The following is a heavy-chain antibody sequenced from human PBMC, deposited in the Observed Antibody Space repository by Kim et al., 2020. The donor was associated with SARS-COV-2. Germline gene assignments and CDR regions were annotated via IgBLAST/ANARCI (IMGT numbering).Heavy chain of an antibody. CDR1: GFTFSSYW. D-gene: IGHD3-10*01. Sequence: GGSLRLSCAGSGFTFSSYWMNWVRQAPGKGLEWVANIDEDGNEKYYVDSVKGRFTSSRDNANSLLYLQMNSLRAEDTAVYYCVRGLRVAAGFDYWGQGILVTVSS. CDR2: IDEDGNEK. J-gene: IGHJ4*02. V-gene: IGHV3-7*01. CDR3: VRGLRVAAGFDY.